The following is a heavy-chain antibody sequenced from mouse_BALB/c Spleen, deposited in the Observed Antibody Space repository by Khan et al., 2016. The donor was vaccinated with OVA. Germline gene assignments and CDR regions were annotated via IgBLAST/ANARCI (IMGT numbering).Heavy chain of an antibody. V-gene: IGHV1S81*02. CDR1: GYTFTSYY. CDR2: INPSNGGP. CDR3: TRSGFGGFAY. D-gene: IGHD3-1*01. J-gene: IGHJ3*01. Sequence: QVQLQQPGAELVKPGASVKLSCKASGYTFTSYYLYWVKQRPGQGLEWIGGINPSNGGPNFNEKFKTRATLTIDKSSSTAYMQLSSLTSEDSAVYYCTRSGFGGFAYWGQGTLVTVSA.